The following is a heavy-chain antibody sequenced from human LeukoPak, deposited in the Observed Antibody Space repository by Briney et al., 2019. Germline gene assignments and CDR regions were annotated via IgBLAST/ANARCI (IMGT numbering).Heavy chain of an antibody. CDR1: GFTFSSYS. J-gene: IGHJ4*02. V-gene: IGHV3-21*04. CDR2: ISGDSSYI. CDR3: ARDLYSIHGN. D-gene: IGHD2-21*01. Sequence: SGGSLRLSCAASGFTFSSYSMNWVRQAPGRGLEWVSSISGDSSYIYHADSVKGRFTISRDNGKNSLYLQMNSLRADDTAVYYCARDLYSIHGNWGQGTLVTVSS.